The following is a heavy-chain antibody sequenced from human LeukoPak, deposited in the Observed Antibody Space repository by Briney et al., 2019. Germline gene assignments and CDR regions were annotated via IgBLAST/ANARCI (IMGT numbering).Heavy chain of an antibody. D-gene: IGHD6-19*01. Sequence: GGSLRLSCAASGFTFSSYWMHWVRQAPGKGLEWVSYITNNGTTIYYADSVKGRFTISRDNAGNSLYLQMNSLRAEDTAIYYCARDQWLAYYYHGMDVWGQGTTVTVSS. J-gene: IGHJ6*02. CDR2: ITNNGTTI. V-gene: IGHV3-48*04. CDR1: GFTFSSYW. CDR3: ARDQWLAYYYHGMDV.